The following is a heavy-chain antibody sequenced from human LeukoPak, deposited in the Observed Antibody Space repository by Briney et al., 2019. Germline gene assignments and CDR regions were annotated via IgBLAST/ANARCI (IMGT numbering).Heavy chain of an antibody. CDR2: MNPNSGGT. Sequence: GASVKVSCKASGYTLTGYYMHWVRQAPGQGLEWMGWMNPNSGGTNYAQKFQDRVTMTRDTSISTAYLELSRLTSDDTAVYYCARDSGHGWYDVWGQGTLVAVSS. J-gene: IGHJ5*02. V-gene: IGHV1-2*02. CDR1: GYTLTGYY. CDR3: ARDSGHGWYDV.